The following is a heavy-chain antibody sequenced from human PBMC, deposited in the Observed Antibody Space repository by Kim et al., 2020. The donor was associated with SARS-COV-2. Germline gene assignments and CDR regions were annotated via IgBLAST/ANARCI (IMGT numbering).Heavy chain of an antibody. V-gene: IGHV3-7*03. CDR2: IKQDDSEK. CDR3: ACEDRRITMVRGVKVAFDI. CDR1: GVTISSYW. Sequence: GGSLRLSCAASGVTISSYWISWVRQAHVKGLEWVANIKQDDSEKYYLDSVKGRFTISRDNAKNSLYLQMNNLRAEDAAVYYCACEDRRITMVRGVKVAFDIWGQGTMVTVSS. J-gene: IGHJ3*02. D-gene: IGHD3-10*01.